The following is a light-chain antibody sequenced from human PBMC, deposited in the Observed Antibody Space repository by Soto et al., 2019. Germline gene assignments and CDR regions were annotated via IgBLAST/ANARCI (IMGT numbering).Light chain of an antibody. Sequence: DIQMTQSPSTLSASVGDRVTITCRASQSISSWLAWYQQKPGKAPKLLIYDASSLESGVPSRFSGSGSGTEFTPTISSLQPDDFATYYCQQYQSTFGQGTKVEIK. CDR1: QSISSW. V-gene: IGKV1-5*01. CDR3: QQYQST. J-gene: IGKJ1*01. CDR2: DAS.